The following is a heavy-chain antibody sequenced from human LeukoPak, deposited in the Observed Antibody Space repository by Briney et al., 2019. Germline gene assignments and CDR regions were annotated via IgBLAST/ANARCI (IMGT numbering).Heavy chain of an antibody. Sequence: GGSLRLSCAASGFTFSDHFMDWVRQAPGKGLEWVGRTRHKGDCYTTEYKASVKGRFTISRDGSTNSLFLQMNSLKTEDTAVYYCVVMIRGVGYWGQGTLVTVSS. CDR3: VVMIRGVGY. D-gene: IGHD3-10*01. CDR1: GFTFSDHF. J-gene: IGHJ4*02. V-gene: IGHV3-72*01. CDR2: TRHKGDCYTT.